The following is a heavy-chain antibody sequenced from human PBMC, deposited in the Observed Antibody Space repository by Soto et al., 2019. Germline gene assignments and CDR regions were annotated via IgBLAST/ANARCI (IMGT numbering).Heavy chain of an antibody. CDR1: GDRFTDYY. D-gene: IGHD5-12*01. Sequence: QVQLVQSGAEVKEPGASVTVSCRASGDRFTDYYMHWVRQAPGQGLEWMGWINPNSGVTKYAQKFQGWVTMTRDTSIRTVYMRLSRLRFDDTAIDYCARESGGATATLDYYYFYRDVWGTGTTVTVSS. V-gene: IGHV1-2*04. CDR3: ARESGGATATLDYYYFYRDV. J-gene: IGHJ6*03. CDR2: INPNSGVT.